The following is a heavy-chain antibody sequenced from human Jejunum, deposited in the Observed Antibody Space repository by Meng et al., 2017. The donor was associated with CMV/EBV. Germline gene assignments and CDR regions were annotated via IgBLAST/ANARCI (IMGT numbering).Heavy chain of an antibody. CDR1: GFTFSAFN. CDR3: ARDAIPGDPNAFDV. CDR2: ISHSGNLV. V-gene: IGHV3-21*01. Sequence: GFTFSAFNMNWVSQAPGKGLEWVSSISHSGNLVFYADSLKGRFTISRDNAKNSLYLQMHSLRADDTAVYYCARDAIPGDPNAFDVWGQGTVVTVSS. J-gene: IGHJ3*01. D-gene: IGHD2-21*01.